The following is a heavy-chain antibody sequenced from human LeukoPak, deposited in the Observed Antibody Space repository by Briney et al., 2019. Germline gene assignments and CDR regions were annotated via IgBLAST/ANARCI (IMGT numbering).Heavy chain of an antibody. V-gene: IGHV3-48*01. CDR2: ISSSSSTI. CDR3: ARRYCSGGSCYSDFLDY. CDR1: GFTFSSYS. Sequence: GGSLRLSCAASGFTFSSYSMNWVRQAPGKGLEWVSYISSSSSTIYYADSVKGRFTISRDNAKNSLYLQMNSLRAEDTAVYYCARRYCSGGSCYSDFLDYWGQGTLVTVSS. J-gene: IGHJ4*02. D-gene: IGHD2-15*01.